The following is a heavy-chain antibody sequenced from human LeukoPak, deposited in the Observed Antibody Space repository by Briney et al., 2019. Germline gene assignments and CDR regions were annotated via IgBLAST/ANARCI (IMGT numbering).Heavy chain of an antibody. D-gene: IGHD1-26*01. J-gene: IGHJ4*02. V-gene: IGHV3-33*01. Sequence: GGSLRLSCAASGFTFSSYGMHWVRQAPGKGLEWVALIYYDGSNKYYADSVKGRFTISRDNSKNTLYLQMNSLRAEDTAVYYCARGATPQNFDYWGQGTLVTVSS. CDR2: IYYDGSNK. CDR3: ARGATPQNFDY. CDR1: GFTFSSYG.